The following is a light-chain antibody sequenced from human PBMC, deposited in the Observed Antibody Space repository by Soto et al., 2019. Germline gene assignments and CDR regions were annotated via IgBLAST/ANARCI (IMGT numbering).Light chain of an antibody. Sequence: DIPMTQSPSTLSASVGDRVTITCRASQSISSWLAWYQQKPGKAPILLIYKAYSLESGVPSRFSGSGSGTEFTLPISSLQPDDFATYYCQQYSSYSRYTFGQGTKLEIK. J-gene: IGKJ2*01. CDR2: KAY. CDR1: QSISSW. CDR3: QQYSSYSRYT. V-gene: IGKV1-5*03.